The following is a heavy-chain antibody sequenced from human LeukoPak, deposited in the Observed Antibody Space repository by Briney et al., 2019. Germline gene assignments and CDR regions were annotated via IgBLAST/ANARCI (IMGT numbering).Heavy chain of an antibody. J-gene: IGHJ4*02. V-gene: IGHV3-48*04. CDR2: ISSSSSTI. Sequence: GGSLRLSCAASGLTLSGYSMIWVRQAPGKGLEWVSYISSSSSTIYYADSVKGRFTISRDNAKNSLYLQMNSLRAEDTAVYYCARDRVEWELPFDYWGQGTLVTVSS. CDR1: GLTLSGYS. CDR3: ARDRVEWELPFDY. D-gene: IGHD1-26*01.